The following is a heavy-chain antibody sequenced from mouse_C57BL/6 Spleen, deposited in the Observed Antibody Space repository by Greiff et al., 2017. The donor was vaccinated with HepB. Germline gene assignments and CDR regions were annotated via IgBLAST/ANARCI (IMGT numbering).Heavy chain of an antibody. Sequence: LEESGPGLVKPSQSLSLTCSVTGYSITSGYYWNWIRQFPGNKLEWMGYISYDGSNNYNPSLKNRISITRDTSKNQFFLKLNSLTTEDTATYYCARIGDFDYWGQGTTLTVSS. J-gene: IGHJ2*01. D-gene: IGHD3-1*01. V-gene: IGHV3-6*01. CDR2: ISYDGSN. CDR3: ARIGDFDY. CDR1: GYSITSGYY.